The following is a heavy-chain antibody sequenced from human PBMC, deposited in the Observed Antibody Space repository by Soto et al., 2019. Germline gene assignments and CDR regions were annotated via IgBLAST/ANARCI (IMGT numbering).Heavy chain of an antibody. V-gene: IGHV4-34*01. J-gene: IGHJ5*02. Sequence: ETLSRTGSVYGGSFCSYYWSWVRPPPGKGLEWIGEINHSGSTNYNPSLKSRVTISVDTSKNQFSLKLSSVTAADTAVYYCARDLGGWFHPWGKGTLVTASS. CDR2: INHSGST. CDR3: ARDLGGWFHP. D-gene: IGHD2-15*01. CDR1: GGSFCSYY.